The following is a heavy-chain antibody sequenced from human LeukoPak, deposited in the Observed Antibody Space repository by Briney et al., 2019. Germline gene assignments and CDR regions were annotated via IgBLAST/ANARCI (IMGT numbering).Heavy chain of an antibody. CDR2: IYYSGST. J-gene: IGHJ6*03. CDR1: GGSISSSSYY. CDR3: ARTSSWVLYYMDV. V-gene: IGHV4-39*01. D-gene: IGHD6-13*01. Sequence: PSETLSLTCTVSGGSISSSSYYWGWIRQPPGKGLEWIGNIYYSGSTYYNPSLRSRVTISVDTSKNQFSLKLSSVTAADTAVYYCARTSSWVLYYMDVWGKGTTVTVSS.